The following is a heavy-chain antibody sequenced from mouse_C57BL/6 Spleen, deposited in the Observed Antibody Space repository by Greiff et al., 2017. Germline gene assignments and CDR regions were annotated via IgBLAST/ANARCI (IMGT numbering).Heavy chain of an antibody. D-gene: IGHD2-3*01. J-gene: IGHJ2*01. CDR3: ARGEVYDGYPGGLFDY. CDR2: IDPNSGGT. Sequence: QVHVKQPGAELVKPGASVKLSCKASGYTFTSYWMHWVKQRPGRGLEWIGRIDPNSGGTKYNEKFKSKATLTVDKPSSTAYMQLSSLTSEDSAVYYCARGEVYDGYPGGLFDYWGQGTTLTVSS. CDR1: GYTFTSYW. V-gene: IGHV1-72*01.